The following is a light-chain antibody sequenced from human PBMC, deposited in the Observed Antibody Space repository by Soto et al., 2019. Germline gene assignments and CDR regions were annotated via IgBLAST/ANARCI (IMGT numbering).Light chain of an antibody. Sequence: DIQMTQSPSTLSASVGDRVTITCRASQSISWWLAWYQQKPGEVPKLLIYKASNLESGVRSRFSGSGFETECTLTISRLEPEDFETYYCQEFETWTFGQGTKVEVK. CDR3: QEFETWT. CDR1: QSISWW. J-gene: IGKJ1*01. V-gene: IGKV1-5*03. CDR2: KAS.